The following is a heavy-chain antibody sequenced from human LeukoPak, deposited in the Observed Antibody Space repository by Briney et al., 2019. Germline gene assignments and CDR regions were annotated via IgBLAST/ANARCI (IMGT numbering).Heavy chain of an antibody. J-gene: IGHJ5*02. D-gene: IGHD2-15*01. CDR3: ARDRDQIVVVVAATPEWFDP. Sequence: ALVKVSCKASGYTCTGYYMHWVRQAPGQGLEWMGWINPNSGGTNYAQKFQGRVTMTRDTSISTAYMELSRLRSDDTAVYYCARDRDQIVVVVAATPEWFDPWGQGTLVTVSS. V-gene: IGHV1-2*02. CDR2: INPNSGGT. CDR1: GYTCTGYY.